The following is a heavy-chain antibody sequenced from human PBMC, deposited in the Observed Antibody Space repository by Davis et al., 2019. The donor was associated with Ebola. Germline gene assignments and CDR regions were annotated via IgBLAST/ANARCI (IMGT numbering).Heavy chain of an antibody. CDR1: GFTVSSNY. CDR2: ISHSGHSI. V-gene: IGHV3-11*01. Sequence: GGSLRLSCAASGFTVSSNYMSWVRQAPGKGLETISYISHSGHSIYYADSVRGRFTISRDNAKNSLYLQMNSLHQGPIGLPPGTLLQEHLWG. J-gene: IGHJ6*01. CDR3: TLLQEHL.